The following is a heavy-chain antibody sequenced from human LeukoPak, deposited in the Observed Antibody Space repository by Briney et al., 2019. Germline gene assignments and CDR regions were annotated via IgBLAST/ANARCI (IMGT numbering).Heavy chain of an antibody. V-gene: IGHV4-31*03. CDR3: ARGRTRISRDGYNFDY. J-gene: IGHJ4*02. D-gene: IGHD5-24*01. Sequence: PSETLSLTCTVSGGSISSGGYYWSRIRQHPGKGLEWIGYIYYSGSTYYNPSLKSRVTISVDTSKNQFSLKLSSVTAADTAVYYCARGRTRISRDGYNFDYWGQGTLVTVSS. CDR2: IYYSGST. CDR1: GGSISSGGYY.